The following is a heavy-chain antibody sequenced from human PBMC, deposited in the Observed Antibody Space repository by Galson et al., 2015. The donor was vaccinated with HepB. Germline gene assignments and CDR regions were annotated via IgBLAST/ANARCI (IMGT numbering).Heavy chain of an antibody. D-gene: IGHD3-22*01. Sequence: LSLTCTVSGGTISKYFWNWLRQPPGKGLEWIGNIHYSGSTKYNPSLKSRVTISVGASKNQVSLRLSSVTAADTAVYYCARTALSPPYYHDSSGYYWYFDLWGRGTLVTVSS. V-gene: IGHV4-59*08. CDR1: GGTISKYF. CDR3: ARTALSPPYYHDSSGYYWYFDL. J-gene: IGHJ2*01. CDR2: IHYSGST.